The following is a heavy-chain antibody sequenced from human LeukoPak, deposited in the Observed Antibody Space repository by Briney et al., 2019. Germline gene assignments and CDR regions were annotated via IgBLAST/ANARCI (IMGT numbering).Heavy chain of an antibody. Sequence: PGGSLRLSCAASGFTFSTYSMNWVRQAPGKGLEWVSSITSSSSYKYYADSVKGRFTISRDNGKNSLYLQMNSLRAEDTAVYYCARDGDYYDSRGLNWFDPWGQGTLVTVSS. J-gene: IGHJ5*02. D-gene: IGHD3-22*01. CDR1: GFTFSTYS. CDR2: ITSSSSYK. V-gene: IGHV3-21*01. CDR3: ARDGDYYDSRGLNWFDP.